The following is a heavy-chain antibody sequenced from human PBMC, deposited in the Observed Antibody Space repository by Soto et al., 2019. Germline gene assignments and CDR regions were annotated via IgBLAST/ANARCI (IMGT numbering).Heavy chain of an antibody. J-gene: IGHJ6*03. Sequence: PSETLSLTCTVSGGSISSYYWSWIRQPPGKGLEWIGYIYYSGSTNYNPSLKSRVTISVDTSKNQFSLKLSSVTAADTAVYYCARVTPARYADYYYYMDVWGKGTTVTVSS. V-gene: IGHV4-59*01. CDR1: GGSISSYY. D-gene: IGHD1-1*01. CDR3: ARVTPARYADYYYYMDV. CDR2: IYYSGST.